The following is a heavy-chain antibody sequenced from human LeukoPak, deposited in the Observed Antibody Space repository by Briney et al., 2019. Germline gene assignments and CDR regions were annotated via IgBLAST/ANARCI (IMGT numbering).Heavy chain of an antibody. Sequence: GGSLRLSCAASGFTFSSYGMHWVRQAPGKGLEWVAVISYDGSNKYYADSVKGRFTISRDNSKNTLYLQMNSLRAEDTAVYYCARALYYYGSGSYSNWGQGTLVTVSS. D-gene: IGHD3-10*01. CDR2: ISYDGSNK. CDR3: ARALYYYGSGSYSN. J-gene: IGHJ4*02. CDR1: GFTFSSYG. V-gene: IGHV3-30*03.